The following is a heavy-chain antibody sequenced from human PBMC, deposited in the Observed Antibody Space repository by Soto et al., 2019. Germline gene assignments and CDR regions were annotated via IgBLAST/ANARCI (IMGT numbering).Heavy chain of an antibody. CDR1: GDTFSTYT. CDR3: ARRYGSGSRAFAF. Sequence: QVHLVQSGAEVKKPGSSVKVSCKASGDTFSTYTINWVRQAPGQRLEWMGRIIPMLGMSNYALKLQGRVTSTADRSATAVYLHLSSPRSDDTAVYYCARRYGSGSRAFAFWGQGTLVTVSS. J-gene: IGHJ4*02. V-gene: IGHV1-69*02. CDR2: IIPMLGMS. D-gene: IGHD3-10*01.